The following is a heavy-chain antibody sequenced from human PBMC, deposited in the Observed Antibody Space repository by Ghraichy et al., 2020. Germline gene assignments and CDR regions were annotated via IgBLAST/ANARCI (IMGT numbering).Heavy chain of an antibody. Sequence: GGSLRLSCAASGFTFSSYGMHWVRQAPGKGLEWVAVIWYDGSNKYYADSVKGRFTISRDNSKNTLYLQMNSLRAEDTAVYYCARAPQYSLIDYWGQGTLVTVSS. CDR3: ARAPQYSLIDY. CDR2: IWYDGSNK. D-gene: IGHD6-6*01. V-gene: IGHV3-33*01. J-gene: IGHJ4*02. CDR1: GFTFSSYG.